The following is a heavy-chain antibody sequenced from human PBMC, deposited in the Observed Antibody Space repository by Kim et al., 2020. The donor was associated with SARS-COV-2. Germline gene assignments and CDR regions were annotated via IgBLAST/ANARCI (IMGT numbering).Heavy chain of an antibody. D-gene: IGHD2-2*03. Sequence: GGSLRLSCAASGFIFSGYAMNWVRQAPGEGLEWVSTIGSSGTGTFYADSVKGRFTISRDNSRNTVYLHMNSLRAEDTAAYYCAKDMDQTNRRSPGDYWGQDTLVPVSS. V-gene: IGHV3-23*01. J-gene: IGHJ4*02. CDR3: AKDMDQTNRRSPGDY. CDR2: IGSSGTGT. CDR1: GFIFSGYA.